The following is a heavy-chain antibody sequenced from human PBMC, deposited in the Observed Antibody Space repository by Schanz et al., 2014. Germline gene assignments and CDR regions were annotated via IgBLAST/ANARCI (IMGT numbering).Heavy chain of an antibody. J-gene: IGHJ3*02. V-gene: IGHV3-33*06. CDR1: GFTFSSYG. CDR3: AKDMHKDYGGKPQAFDI. Sequence: QVQLVESGGGVVQPGRSLRLSCAASGFTFSSYGMHWVRQAPGKGREWVAVIWYDGNNKFYADSVKGRFIISRDNSKNTLDLQMNSLRDEYTALYYCAKDMHKDYGGKPQAFDIWVQGTMVTVSA. CDR2: IWYDGNNK. D-gene: IGHD4-17*01.